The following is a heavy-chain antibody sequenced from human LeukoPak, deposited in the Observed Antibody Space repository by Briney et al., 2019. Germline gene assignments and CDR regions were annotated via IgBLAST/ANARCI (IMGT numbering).Heavy chain of an antibody. J-gene: IGHJ4*02. V-gene: IGHV4-30-2*01. CDR1: GGSISSGGYY. Sequence: TSETLSLTCTVSGGSISSGGYYWSWIRQPPGKGLEWIGYIYHCGSTYYNPSLKSRVTISVDRSKNQFSLKLSSVTAADTAVYYCARGPVTNTDYWGQGTLVTVSS. D-gene: IGHD4-11*01. CDR3: ARGPVTNTDY. CDR2: IYHCGST.